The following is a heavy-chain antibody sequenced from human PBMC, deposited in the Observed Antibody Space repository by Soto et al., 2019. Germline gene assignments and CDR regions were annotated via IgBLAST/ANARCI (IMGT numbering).Heavy chain of an antibody. J-gene: IGHJ6*02. CDR1: GFTFSSYS. CDR2: ISSSSSYI. D-gene: IGHD6-6*01. Sequence: EVQLVESGGGLVKPGGSLRLSCAASGFTFSSYSMNWVRQAPGKGLEWVSSISSSSSYIYYADSVKGRFTISRDNAKNSMYLQMNILRAEDTAVYYCARGDQQLVFYYYYGMDVWGQGTTVNVSS. CDR3: ARGDQQLVFYYYYGMDV. V-gene: IGHV3-21*01.